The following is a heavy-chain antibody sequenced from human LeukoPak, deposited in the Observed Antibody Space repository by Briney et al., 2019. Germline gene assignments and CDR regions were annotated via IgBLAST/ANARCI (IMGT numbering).Heavy chain of an antibody. D-gene: IGHD5-18*01. V-gene: IGHV3-21*01. CDR3: APFSRYSYGNDY. CDR2: ISSSSSYI. CDR1: GFTFSSYS. Sequence: GGSLRLSCAASGFTFSSYSMNWVRQAPGKGLEWVSSISSSSSYIYYADSVKGRFTISRDNAKNSLYLQMNSLRAEDTAVYYCAPFSRYSYGNDYWGQGTLFTVSS. J-gene: IGHJ4*02.